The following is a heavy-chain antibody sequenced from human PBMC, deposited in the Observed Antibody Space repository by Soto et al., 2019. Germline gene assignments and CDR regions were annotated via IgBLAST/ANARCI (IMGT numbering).Heavy chain of an antibody. CDR1: GFTFSSYE. D-gene: IGHD2-21*02. Sequence: GGSLRLSCAASGFTFSSYEMNWVRQAPWKGLEWVSYISSSGSTIYYADSVKGRFTISRDNAKNSLYLQMNGLRAEDTAVYYCARVRIVVVTTYPGDYYGMDVWGQGTTVTVSS. J-gene: IGHJ6*02. CDR3: ARVRIVVVTTYPGDYYGMDV. CDR2: ISSSGSTI. V-gene: IGHV3-48*03.